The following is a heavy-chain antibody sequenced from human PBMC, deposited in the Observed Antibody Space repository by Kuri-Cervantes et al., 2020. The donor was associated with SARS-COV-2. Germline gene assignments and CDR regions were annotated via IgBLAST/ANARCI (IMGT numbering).Heavy chain of an antibody. J-gene: IGHJ4*02. CDR3: ARGGWQSDYFDY. D-gene: IGHD6-19*01. CDR1: GYSISSSNW. V-gene: IGHV4-28*03. Sequence: SETLSLTCAVSGYSISSSNWWGWIRQPPGKGLEWIGYVYYSGSTYYNPSLKSRVTISVDTSKNQFSLKLSSVTAADTAVYYCARGGWQSDYFDYWGQGTLVTVSS. CDR2: VYYSGST.